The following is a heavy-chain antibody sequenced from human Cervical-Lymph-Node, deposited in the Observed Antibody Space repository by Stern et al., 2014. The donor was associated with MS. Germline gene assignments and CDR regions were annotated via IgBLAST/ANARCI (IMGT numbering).Heavy chain of an antibody. CDR3: AHSSSWDQSFDF. Sequence: QVTLRESGPTLVKPTQTLTLTCTFSGFSLTTGGVGVGWIRQPPGKAWKWLALIYWDDDKRYSPSLKSRLTITKDTSKNQVVLTMTNMDPVDTATYCCAHSSSWDQSFDFWGQGTLVTVSS. J-gene: IGHJ4*02. CDR1: GFSLTTGGVG. D-gene: IGHD6-13*01. CDR2: IYWDDDK. V-gene: IGHV2-5*02.